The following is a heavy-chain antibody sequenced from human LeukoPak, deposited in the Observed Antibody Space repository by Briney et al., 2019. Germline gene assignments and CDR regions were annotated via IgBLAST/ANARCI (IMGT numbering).Heavy chain of an antibody. J-gene: IGHJ3*02. CDR3: ARHFRGTYGDYHDAFDI. Sequence: GGPLSLSLLASGFIFRAYVISGFGRAPGKGPEWLAVIWRTGDWTYYVDSVKGRFTISRDNSKNTLYLQMNSLRAEDTAVYYCARHFRGTYGDYHDAFDIWGQGTMVTVSS. V-gene: IGHV3-23*05. CDR2: IWRTGDWT. D-gene: IGHD4-17*01. CDR1: GFIFRAYV.